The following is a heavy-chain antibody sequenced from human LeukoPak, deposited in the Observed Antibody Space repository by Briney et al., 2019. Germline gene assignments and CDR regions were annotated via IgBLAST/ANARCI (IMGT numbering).Heavy chain of an antibody. CDR3: AGYYYDSSPLA. Sequence: LSLTCTVSGGSISSSSYYWGWIRQPPGKGLEWISYISASGTLTHYADSVEGRFTISRDNAKNSLYLQMNSLRAEDTAVYYCAGYYYDSSPLAWGQGTLVTVSS. CDR1: GGSISSSSYY. CDR2: ISASGTLT. D-gene: IGHD3-22*01. V-gene: IGHV3-11*06. J-gene: IGHJ5*02.